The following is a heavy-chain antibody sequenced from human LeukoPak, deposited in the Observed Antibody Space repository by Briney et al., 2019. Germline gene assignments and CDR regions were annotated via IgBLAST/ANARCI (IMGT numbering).Heavy chain of an antibody. V-gene: IGHV3-48*01. CDR1: GFTLSSYS. J-gene: IGHJ6*03. D-gene: IGHD2-2*01. Sequence: GGSLRLSCAASGFTLSSYSMNCVRQAPGKGLEWVSYISSISSTIYYAESVRGRFTISRDNAKNSLYLQMNSLRAEDTAVYYCARKDIVVVPAALAPPYYYYYMYIWGKGTTVTVSS. CDR3: ARKDIVVVPAALAPPYYYYYMYI. CDR2: ISSISSTI.